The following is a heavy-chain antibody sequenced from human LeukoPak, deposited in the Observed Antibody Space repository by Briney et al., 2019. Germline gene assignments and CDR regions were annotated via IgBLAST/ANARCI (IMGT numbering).Heavy chain of an antibody. V-gene: IGHV4-4*07. D-gene: IGHD6-13*01. Sequence: SETLSLTCTVSGGSITTYYWSWIRQPAGKGLEWIGHTYTRGSSNYNPSLKSRVTISVDTSKNQFSLKLSSVTAADTAVYYCARAGAAAGHFDYWGQGTLVTVSS. CDR2: TYTRGSS. J-gene: IGHJ4*02. CDR3: ARAGAAAGHFDY. CDR1: GGSITTYY.